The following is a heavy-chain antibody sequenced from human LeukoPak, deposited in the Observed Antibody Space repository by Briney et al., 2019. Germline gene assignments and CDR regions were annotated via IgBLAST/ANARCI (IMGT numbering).Heavy chain of an antibody. J-gene: IGHJ4*02. CDR1: GFTFSSYG. CDR2: ISGSGGST. Sequence: GSLGLSCAASGFTFSSYGMSWVRQAPGKGLEWVSAISGSGGSTYYADSVEGRFTISRDNSKNTLYLQMNSLRAEDTAVYYCAKDGDYGEEDYWGQGTLVTVSS. CDR3: AKDGDYGEEDY. D-gene: IGHD4-17*01. V-gene: IGHV3-23*01.